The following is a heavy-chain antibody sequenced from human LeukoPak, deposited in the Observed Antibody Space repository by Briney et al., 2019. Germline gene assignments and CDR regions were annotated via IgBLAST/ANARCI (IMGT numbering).Heavy chain of an antibody. CDR1: GYSISSTYY. CDR2: ISHSGNT. J-gene: IGHJ4*02. D-gene: IGHD1-1*01. CDR3: ARVNAPVATFDY. Sequence: SETLSLTCTVSGYSISSTYYGAWIRQPPGKGLEWIATISHSGNTYYTPSLESRFTISLDTSKKHFSLRLSSVTAADTAVYYCARVNAPVATFDYWGLGTLVAVSS. V-gene: IGHV4-38-2*02.